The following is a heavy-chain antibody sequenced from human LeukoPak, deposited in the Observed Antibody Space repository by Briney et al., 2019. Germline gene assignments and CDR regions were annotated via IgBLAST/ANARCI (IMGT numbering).Heavy chain of an antibody. Sequence: GGSLRLSCAASGFTFSNYWIHWVRQAPGKGLVWVSRIDNAGSITTYADSVKGRFTISRDNSKNTLYLQMNSLRAEDTAVYYCAKAGGGTYYDYVWGSYRPYYFDYWGQGTLVTVSS. J-gene: IGHJ4*02. D-gene: IGHD3-16*02. CDR2: IDNAGSIT. CDR3: AKAGGGTYYDYVWGSYRPYYFDY. CDR1: GFTFSNYW. V-gene: IGHV3-74*03.